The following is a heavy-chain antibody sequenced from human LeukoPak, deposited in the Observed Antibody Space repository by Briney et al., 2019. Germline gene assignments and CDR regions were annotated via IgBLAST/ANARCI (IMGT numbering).Heavy chain of an antibody. D-gene: IGHD3-22*01. CDR1: GGSISSGGYY. J-gene: IGHJ5*02. V-gene: IGHV4-31*03. Sequence: SETLSLTCTVSGGSISSGGYYWSWIRQHPGKGLEWIGYIYYSGSTYYNPSLKSRVTISVDTSKNQFSLKLSSVTAADTAAYYCARAEYYYDSSGYPVPLNWFDPWGQGTLVTVSS. CDR3: ARAEYYYDSSGYPVPLNWFDP. CDR2: IYYSGST.